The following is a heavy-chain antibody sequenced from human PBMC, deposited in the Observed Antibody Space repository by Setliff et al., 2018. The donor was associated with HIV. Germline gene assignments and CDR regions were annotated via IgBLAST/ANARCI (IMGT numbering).Heavy chain of an antibody. Sequence: LSLTCTVSGDSISSHSWSWIRQPPGKGLEWIGTLYHSGSPIYNSSLKSRVTISGDPSNNQLSLSLSSVTAADTAVYYCARCSVGWSREEYYFDYWGQGTLVTVSS. V-gene: IGHV4-59*11. CDR1: GDSISSHS. CDR3: ARCSVGWSREEYYFDY. CDR2: LYHSGSP. J-gene: IGHJ4*02. D-gene: IGHD3-3*01.